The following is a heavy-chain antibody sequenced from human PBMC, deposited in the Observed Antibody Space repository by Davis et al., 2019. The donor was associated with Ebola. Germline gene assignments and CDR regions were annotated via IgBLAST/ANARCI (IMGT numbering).Heavy chain of an antibody. CDR2: INHSGST. CDR1: GGSFSGYY. V-gene: IGHV4-34*01. J-gene: IGHJ6*03. D-gene: IGHD6-6*01. CDR3: ARGGSVAARLVGHYYYYYMDV. Sequence: PGGSLRLSCAVYGGSFSGYYWRWIRQPPGKGLEWIGEINHSGSTNYNPSLKSRVTISVDTSKNQFSLKRSSVTAADTAVYYCARGGSVAARLVGHYYYYYMDVWGKGTTVTVSS.